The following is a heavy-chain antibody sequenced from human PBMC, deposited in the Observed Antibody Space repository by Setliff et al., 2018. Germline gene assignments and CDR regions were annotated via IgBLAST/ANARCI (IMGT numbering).Heavy chain of an antibody. CDR1: GGSISSGTYY. V-gene: IGHV4-61*02. D-gene: IGHD5-18*01. Sequence: TLSLTCTVSGGSISSGTYYWSWIRQPAGKGLEWIGRLHTSGSIDFNPSLKTRVTMSVDTSKNQFALNLRSVTAADAAVYYCVRDRTAYSYGLDVWGQGTTVTVSS. CDR3: VRDRTAYSYGLDV. J-gene: IGHJ6*02. CDR2: LHTSGSI.